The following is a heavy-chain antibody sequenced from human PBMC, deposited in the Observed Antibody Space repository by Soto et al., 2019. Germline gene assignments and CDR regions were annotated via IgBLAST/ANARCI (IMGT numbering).Heavy chain of an antibody. CDR2: IYYSGST. D-gene: IGHD3-22*01. J-gene: IGHJ5*02. CDR1: GGSISSYY. Sequence: QVQLQESGPGLVKPSETLSLTCTVSGGSISSYYWSWIRQPPGKGLEWIGYIYYSGSTNYNPSLKSRVTISVDTSKNQFSLKLSSVTAADTAVYYCAGTTYYYDSSKFDPWGQGTLVTVSS. CDR3: AGTTYYYDSSKFDP. V-gene: IGHV4-59*01.